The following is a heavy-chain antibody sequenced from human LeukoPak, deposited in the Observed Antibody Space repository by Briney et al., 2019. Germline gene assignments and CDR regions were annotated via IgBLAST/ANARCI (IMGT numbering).Heavy chain of an antibody. CDR3: ARDCSSGNCRGALDY. CDR2: ISGDGGTT. Sequence: GRSLRLSCAASGFIFRMYGMHWVRQAPGKGLEFVSAISGDGGTTFYASSVKGRFTISRDNSKNMVVLQMGSLRTDDMGVYFCARDCSSGNCRGALDYWGQGALVTVSS. J-gene: IGHJ4*02. V-gene: IGHV3-64*01. CDR1: GFIFRMYG. D-gene: IGHD3-22*01.